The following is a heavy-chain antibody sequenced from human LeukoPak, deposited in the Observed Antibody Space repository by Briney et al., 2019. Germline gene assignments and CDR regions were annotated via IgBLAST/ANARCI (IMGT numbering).Heavy chain of an antibody. CDR1: GDSVSSNSAA. D-gene: IGHD6-19*01. CDR3: ARGMAVAGNYYYYYGIDV. Sequence: SPTLSLTFAISGDSVSSNSAAWNWIRQSPSRGLEWLGRTYYRSKWYNDYAVAVKSRITINPDTNKNQFSQQLNSLTPDDTAVYYCARGMAVAGNYYYYYGIDVWGQGTTVTVSS. V-gene: IGHV6-1*01. CDR2: TYYRSKWYN. J-gene: IGHJ6*02.